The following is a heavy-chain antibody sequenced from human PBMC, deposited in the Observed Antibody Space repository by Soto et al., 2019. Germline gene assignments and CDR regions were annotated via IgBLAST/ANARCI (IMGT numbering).Heavy chain of an antibody. CDR3: TRLIYGSRLNYFYFDL. CDR1: GGSISCRNW. J-gene: IGHJ5*02. Sequence: SSETLSLTCVVSGGSISCRNWWSWVRQAPGKGLEWIGEVFHSGDTTYSPSLRSRVTISVDKSKNQFSLHLNSVTAADTAVYYCTRLIYGSRLNYFYFDLWGQGALVTVSS. D-gene: IGHD3-16*01. CDR2: VFHSGDT. V-gene: IGHV4-4*02.